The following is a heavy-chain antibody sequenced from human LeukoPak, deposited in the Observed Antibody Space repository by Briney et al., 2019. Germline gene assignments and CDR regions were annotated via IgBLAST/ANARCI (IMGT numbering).Heavy chain of an antibody. V-gene: IGHV4-39*01. D-gene: IGHD3-16*01. CDR3: ASILERIIMRPPRDAFDV. J-gene: IGHJ3*01. CDR2: IYYTGST. CDR1: GASISSNSHY. Sequence: NTSETLSLTCRVSGASISSNSHYWGWIRQPPGKGLEWIGNIYYTGSTYYTASLKSRVSISVDTSKNQVSLKLRSVTAADTAVYYCASILERIIMRPPRDAFDVWGHGTLVSVSS.